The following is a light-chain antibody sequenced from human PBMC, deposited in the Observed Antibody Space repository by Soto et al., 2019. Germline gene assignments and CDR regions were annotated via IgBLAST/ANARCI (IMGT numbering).Light chain of an antibody. V-gene: IGKV3-20*01. J-gene: IGKJ2*01. CDR2: GAS. Sequence: EVVLTQSPGTLSLSPGDRATLSCRASQSIRSDYLAWYQQQPGQAPRLLIYGASSRATGIPDRFSGSGSGTDFTLTISRLEPEDVAVYYCQHYGGSPRYTFGQGTKLEI. CDR3: QHYGGSPRYT. CDR1: QSIRSDY.